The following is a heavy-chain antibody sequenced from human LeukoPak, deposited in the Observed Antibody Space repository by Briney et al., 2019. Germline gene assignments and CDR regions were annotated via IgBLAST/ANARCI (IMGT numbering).Heavy chain of an antibody. CDR1: GFTFSSYG. D-gene: IGHD5-12*01. CDR2: ISYDGSNK. V-gene: IGHV3-30*18. Sequence: GGSLRLSCAASGFTFSSYGMHWVRQAPGKGLEWVAVISYDGSNKYYADSVKGRFTISRDNSKNTLYLQMNSLRAEDTAVYYCAKAGPRLSYYYYYGMDVWGQGTTVTVSS. CDR3: AKAGPRLSYYYYYGMDV. J-gene: IGHJ6*02.